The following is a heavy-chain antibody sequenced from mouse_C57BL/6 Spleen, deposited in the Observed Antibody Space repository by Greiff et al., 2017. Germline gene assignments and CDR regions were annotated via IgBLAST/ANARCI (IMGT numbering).Heavy chain of an antibody. CDR2: IYPGSGST. D-gene: IGHD1-1*01. J-gene: IGHJ4*01. Sequence: VQLQQPGAELVKPGASVKMSCKASGYTFTSYWITWVKQRPGQGLEWIGDIYPGSGSTNYNEKFKSKATLTVDTSSSTAYMQLSSLTSEDSAVYYGARWYYYGSSYDAMDYWGQGTSVTVSS. CDR1: GYTFTSYW. CDR3: ARWYYYGSSYDAMDY. V-gene: IGHV1-55*01.